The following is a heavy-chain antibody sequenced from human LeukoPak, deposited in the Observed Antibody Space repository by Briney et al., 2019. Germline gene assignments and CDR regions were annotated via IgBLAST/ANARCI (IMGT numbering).Heavy chain of an antibody. CDR1: GGSLSGYY. V-gene: IGHV4-31*11. D-gene: IGHD3-22*01. CDR3: AGCYDSSGYFDY. CDR2: ISYSGST. Sequence: SETLSLTCGVYGGSLSGYYWSWIRQHPGKGLEWIGYISYSGSTYYNPSLKSRLTISVDTSKNQFSLKLNSVTAADTAVYYCAGCYDSSGYFDYWGQGTLVTVSS. J-gene: IGHJ4*02.